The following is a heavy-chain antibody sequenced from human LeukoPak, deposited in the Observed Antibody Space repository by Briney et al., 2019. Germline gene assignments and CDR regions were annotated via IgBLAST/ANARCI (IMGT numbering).Heavy chain of an antibody. CDR2: ITLSSNYI. D-gene: IGHD4-17*01. Sequence: KTGGSLRLSCAASGFTFSYYSMHWVRQAPGKGLEWFASITLSSNYISYADSLKGRVTISRDNAKNSLYLQMSSLRAEDTAVYYCARWADYGDNFDYWGQGSLVIVSS. CDR1: GFTFSYYS. J-gene: IGHJ4*02. CDR3: ARWADYGDNFDY. V-gene: IGHV3-21*01.